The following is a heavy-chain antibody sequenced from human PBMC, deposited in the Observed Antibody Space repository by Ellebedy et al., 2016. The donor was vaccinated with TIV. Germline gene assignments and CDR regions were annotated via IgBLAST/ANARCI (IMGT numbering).Heavy chain of an antibody. CDR1: GGSISSYY. V-gene: IGHV4-34*01. CDR2: INHSGST. D-gene: IGHD3-22*01. Sequence: SETLSLXXTVSGGSISSYYWSWIRQPPGKGLEWIGEINHSGSTNYKSSLKSRVTISVDTSKNQFSLKLSSVTAADTAVYYCARFYNGYYDSLAPWGQGTLVTVSS. J-gene: IGHJ5*02. CDR3: ARFYNGYYDSLAP.